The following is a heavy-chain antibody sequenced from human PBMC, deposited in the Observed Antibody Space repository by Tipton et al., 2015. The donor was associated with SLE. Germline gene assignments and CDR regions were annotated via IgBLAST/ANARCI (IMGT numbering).Heavy chain of an antibody. CDR2: INHSGTT. Sequence: AGLVKPSETLSLTCAVYGGSFSGYYWSWIRQSPGKGLEWIGEINHSGTTNYNPSLKSRVTLSVDTSKNQFSLNLNSVTAADTAVYYCARQGDSGYDALYYYYGMDVWGQGTTVTVSS. D-gene: IGHD5-12*01. CDR1: GGSFSGYY. CDR3: ARQGDSGYDALYYYYGMDV. J-gene: IGHJ6*02. V-gene: IGHV4-34*01.